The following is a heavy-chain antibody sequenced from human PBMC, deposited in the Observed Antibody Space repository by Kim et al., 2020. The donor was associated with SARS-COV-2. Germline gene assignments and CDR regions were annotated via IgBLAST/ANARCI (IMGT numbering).Heavy chain of an antibody. D-gene: IGHD1-26*01. J-gene: IGHJ6*02. V-gene: IGHV3-30*04. CDR1: GFTFSSYA. Sequence: GGSLRLFCAASGFTFSSYAMHWVRQAPGKGLEWVAVISYDGSNKYYADSVKGRFTISRDNSKNTLYLQMNSLRAEDTAVYYCARDGLDSGSYFPILTAVKYYYYYYGMDVWGQGTTVTVSS. CDR2: ISYDGSNK. CDR3: ARDGLDSGSYFPILTAVKYYYYYYGMDV.